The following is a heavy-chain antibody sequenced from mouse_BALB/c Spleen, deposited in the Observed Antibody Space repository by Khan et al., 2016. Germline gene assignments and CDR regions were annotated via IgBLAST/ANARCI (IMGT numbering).Heavy chain of an antibody. D-gene: IGHD2-4*01. Sequence: VQLQESGPGLVAPSQSLSITCTVSGFSLTNSGVHWIRQPPGKGLEWLGVIWPGGSTDYNSALMSRLSITKDNSQNQVFLKMISLQTDDTAMFYCARDDQDYDAWFASWGQGTLVIFSA. CDR1: GFSLTNSG. CDR3: ARDDQDYDAWFAS. CDR2: IWPGGST. V-gene: IGHV2-9*02. J-gene: IGHJ3*01.